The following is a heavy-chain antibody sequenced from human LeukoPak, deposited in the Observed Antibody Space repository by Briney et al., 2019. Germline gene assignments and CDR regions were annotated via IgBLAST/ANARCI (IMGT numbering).Heavy chain of an antibody. V-gene: IGHV4-39*07. J-gene: IGHJ4*02. CDR2: IYYSGST. D-gene: IGHD6-19*01. CDR3: ARGLGIAVAGIPLQFDY. CDR1: GGSISSSSYY. Sequence: SETLSLTCTVSGGSISSSSYYWGWIRQPPGKGLEWIGSIYYSGSTYYNPSLKSRVTISVDTSKNQFSLKLSSVTAADTAVYYCARGLGIAVAGIPLQFDYWGQGTLVTVSS.